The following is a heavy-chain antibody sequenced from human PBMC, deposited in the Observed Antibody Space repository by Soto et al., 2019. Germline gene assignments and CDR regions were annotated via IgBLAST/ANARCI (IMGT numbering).Heavy chain of an antibody. J-gene: IGHJ6*03. CDR1: GFTFSSFG. CDR2: ISPYDGNDI. Sequence: QVQLVESGGGVVQPEKSLRLSCAASGFTFSSFGMHWVRQAPGKGLEWVAVISPYDGNDIYYSDSVKGRFTISRDNSKDTLYLQMNNLRPNDTAVYYCAKGPLYYYYDFMDVWGTGTTVTVSS. CDR3: AKGPLYYYYDFMDV. V-gene: IGHV3-30*18.